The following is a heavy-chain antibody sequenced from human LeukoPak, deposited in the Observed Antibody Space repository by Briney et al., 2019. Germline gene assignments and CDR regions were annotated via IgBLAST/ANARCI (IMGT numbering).Heavy chain of an antibody. V-gene: IGHV3-7*01. J-gene: IGHJ6*03. CDR2: IKQDGSEK. D-gene: IGHD7-27*01. CDR1: GFTFSSYW. Sequence: GGSLRLSCAASGFTFSSYWMSWARQAPGKGLEWVANIKQDGSEKYYVDSVKGRFTISRDNAKNSLYLQMNSLRAEDTAVYYCASLPHRPGYYYYYYMDVWGKGTTVTVSS. CDR3: ASLPHRPGYYYYYYMDV.